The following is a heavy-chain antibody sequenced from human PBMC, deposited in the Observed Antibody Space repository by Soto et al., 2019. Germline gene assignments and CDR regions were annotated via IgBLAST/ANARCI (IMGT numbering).Heavy chain of an antibody. CDR1: GYTFTTYA. CDR3: ARGRTIVLAGTSAFDI. J-gene: IGHJ3*02. D-gene: IGHD6-19*01. V-gene: IGHV1-3*01. CDR2: INAGNGNT. Sequence: ASVKVSFKASGYTFTTYAIHWVRQAPGQRLEWMGWINAGNGNTKYSQKFQGRVTITTDTSASTAYMELSSLRYEDTAVYYCARGRTIVLAGTSAFDIWGQGTMVTVSS.